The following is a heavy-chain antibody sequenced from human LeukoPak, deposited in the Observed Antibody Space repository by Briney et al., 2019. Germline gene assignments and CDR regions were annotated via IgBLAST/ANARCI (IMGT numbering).Heavy chain of an antibody. CDR1: GGTFSSYA. V-gene: IGHV1-69*04. Sequence: SVKVSCKASGGTFSSYAISWVRQVPGQGLEWMGRIIPILGIANYAQKFQGRVTITADKSTSTAYMELSSLRSEDTAVYYCARGEKVVPAAMSYWGQGTLVTVSS. J-gene: IGHJ4*02. D-gene: IGHD2-2*01. CDR3: ARGEKVVPAAMSY. CDR2: IIPILGIA.